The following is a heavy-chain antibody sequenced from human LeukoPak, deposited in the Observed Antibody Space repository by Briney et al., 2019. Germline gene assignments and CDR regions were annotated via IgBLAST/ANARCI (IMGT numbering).Heavy chain of an antibody. Sequence: GGSLRLSCAASGFTFSNYAMSWVRQAPGKGLEWVSAISGSGGSTHHADSVKGRFTISRDNSKNTLYLQMNSLRAEDTAVYYCARDEGGSSWSPVFDLWGRGTLVTVSS. CDR1: GFTFSNYA. J-gene: IGHJ2*01. CDR3: ARDEGGSSWSPVFDL. D-gene: IGHD6-13*01. CDR2: ISGSGGST. V-gene: IGHV3-23*01.